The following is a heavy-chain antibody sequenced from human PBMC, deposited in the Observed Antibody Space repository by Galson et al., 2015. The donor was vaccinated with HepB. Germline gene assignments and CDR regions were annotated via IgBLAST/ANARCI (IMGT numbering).Heavy chain of an antibody. CDR1: GFTFSSYA. CDR3: AKVTLWIYGMDV. Sequence: SLRLSCAASGFTFSSYAMSWVRQAPGKGLEWVSAISGSGGSTYYADSVRGRFTISRDNSKNTLYLQMNSLRAEDTAVYYCAKVTLWIYGMDVWGQGTTVTVSS. J-gene: IGHJ6*02. CDR2: ISGSGGST. D-gene: IGHD5-12*01. V-gene: IGHV3-23*01.